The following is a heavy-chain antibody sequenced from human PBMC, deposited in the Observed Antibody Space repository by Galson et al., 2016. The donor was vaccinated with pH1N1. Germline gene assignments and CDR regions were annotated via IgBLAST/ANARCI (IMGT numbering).Heavy chain of an antibody. CDR1: GYSFSSYW. CDR2: IYPGDSDT. D-gene: IGHD2-15*01. CDR3: AGRETIVGVDY. V-gene: IGHV5-51*03. J-gene: IGHJ4*02. Sequence: QSGAEVKKPGESLKISCKGSGYSFSSYWIGWVRQLPGKGLEWMGIIYPGDSDTKYSPSFQGQVTFSVDKSISTAYLQWSSLKASDTAMYDCAGRETIVGVDYWGQGTLVTVSS.